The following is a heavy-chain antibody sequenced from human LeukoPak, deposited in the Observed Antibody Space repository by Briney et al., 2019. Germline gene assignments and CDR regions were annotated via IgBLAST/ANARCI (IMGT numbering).Heavy chain of an antibody. CDR3: AKDIVVVPAAHFDY. CDR2: INSDGDTT. Sequence: PGGSLRLSCAASGFIFSNYWMYWVRQAPGKGLVWVSRINSDGDTTSYADSVKGRFTISRDNAKNTLYLQMNSLRAEDTAVYYCAKDIVVVPAAHFDYWGQGTLVTVSS. D-gene: IGHD2-2*01. CDR1: GFIFSNYW. V-gene: IGHV3-74*01. J-gene: IGHJ4*02.